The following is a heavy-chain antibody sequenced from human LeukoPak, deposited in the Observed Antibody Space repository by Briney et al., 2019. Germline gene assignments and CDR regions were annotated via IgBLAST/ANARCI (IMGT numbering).Heavy chain of an antibody. J-gene: IGHJ6*03. V-gene: IGHV1-18*03. D-gene: IGHD3-3*01. CDR2: ISAYNGNT. CDR3: ARDKAIFGVVNYYMDV. Sequence: ASVKVSCKASGYTFTSYGISWARQAPGQGLEWMGWISAYNGNTNYAQKLQGRVTMTTDTSTSTAYMELSSLRSEDMAVYYCARDKAIFGVVNYYMDVWGKGTTVTVSS. CDR1: GYTFTSYG.